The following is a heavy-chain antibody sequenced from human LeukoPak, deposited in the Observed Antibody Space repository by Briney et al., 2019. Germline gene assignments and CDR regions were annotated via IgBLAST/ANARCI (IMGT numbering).Heavy chain of an antibody. D-gene: IGHD3-3*01. V-gene: IGHV3-21*01. CDR3: AKGTIYDFWSGSSGGFDY. Sequence: GGSLRLSCAASGFTFSSYSMNWVRQAPGKGLEWVSSISSSSSYIYYADSVKGRFTISRDNAKNSLYLQMNSLRAEDTAVYYCAKGTIYDFWSGSSGGFDYWGQGTLVTVSS. CDR2: ISSSSSYI. CDR1: GFTFSSYS. J-gene: IGHJ4*02.